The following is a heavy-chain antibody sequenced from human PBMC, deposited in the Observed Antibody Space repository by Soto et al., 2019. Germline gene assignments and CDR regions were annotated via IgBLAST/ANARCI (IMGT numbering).Heavy chain of an antibody. V-gene: IGHV4-39*07. CDR3: ARGRRGGNRPQYFQH. J-gene: IGHJ1*01. D-gene: IGHD2-15*01. Sequence: SETLSLTCTVSGGSISSSNSYWGWIRQPPGKGLEWIGNVYYSGSTYSNPSLKSRVTISVDTSKNQFSLKLSSVTAADTAVYYCARGRRGGNRPQYFQHWGQGTLVTVSS. CDR1: GGSISSSNSY. CDR2: VYYSGST.